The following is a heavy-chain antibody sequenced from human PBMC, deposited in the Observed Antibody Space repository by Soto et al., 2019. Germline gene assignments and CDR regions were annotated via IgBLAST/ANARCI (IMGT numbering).Heavy chain of an antibody. V-gene: IGHV4-59*11. Sequence: PSVALPLQCILSGGCHGSHYRSWLRQPPGGGLEWIGYVHYGGSTNYNPSLKSRVTMSVDTSKNQFYLNLSSVTAVDTAVYFCARRDYSTSSIGAFDYWDQGILVTVSS. CDR3: ARRDYSTSSIGAFDY. CDR2: VHYGGST. CDR1: GGCHGSHY. J-gene: IGHJ4*02. D-gene: IGHD6-6*01.